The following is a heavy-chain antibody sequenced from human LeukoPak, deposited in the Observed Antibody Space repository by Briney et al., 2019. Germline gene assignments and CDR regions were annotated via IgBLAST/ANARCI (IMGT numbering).Heavy chain of an antibody. J-gene: IGHJ4*02. CDR2: IIPIFGTA. Sequence: ASVKVSCKASGGTFSSYAISWVRQAPGQGLEWMGGIIPIFGTANYVQKFQGRVTITADESTSTAYMELSSLRSEDRAVYYCASPPGSSMVEGFDYWGQGTLVTVSS. D-gene: IGHD3-10*01. V-gene: IGHV1-69*13. CDR3: ASPPGSSMVEGFDY. CDR1: GGTFSSYA.